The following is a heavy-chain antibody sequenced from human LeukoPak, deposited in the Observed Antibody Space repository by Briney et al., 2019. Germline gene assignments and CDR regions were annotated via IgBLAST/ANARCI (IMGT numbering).Heavy chain of an antibody. Sequence: ASVKVSCKASGGTFSSYAISWVRQAPGQGLEWMGWISAYNGDTNCAQKLQGRVTMTTDTSTSTAYMELRSLRSDDTAVYYCARDFYGSGSSVGYWGQGTLVTVSS. J-gene: IGHJ4*02. V-gene: IGHV1-18*01. CDR2: ISAYNGDT. CDR3: ARDFYGSGSSVGY. CDR1: GGTFSSYA. D-gene: IGHD3-10*01.